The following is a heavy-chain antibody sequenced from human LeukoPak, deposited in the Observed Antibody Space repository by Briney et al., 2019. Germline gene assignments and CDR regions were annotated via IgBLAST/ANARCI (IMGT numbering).Heavy chain of an antibody. CDR3: AGHDRGRQLVGEIDN. Sequence: PETASLTCTVSGGSISSYYWSWIWQPPGKGLEWIGYIYHSGSTNYNPSLKSRVSISVDTSKNQFSLKLRSVTAADTAVFYCAGHDRGRQLVGEIDNCGQGALLSVSS. J-gene: IGHJ4*02. CDR1: GGSISSYY. V-gene: IGHV4-59*08. D-gene: IGHD6-13*01. CDR2: IYHSGST.